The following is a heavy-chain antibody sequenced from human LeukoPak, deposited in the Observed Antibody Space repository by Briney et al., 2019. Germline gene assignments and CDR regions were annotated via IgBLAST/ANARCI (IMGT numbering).Heavy chain of an antibody. Sequence: PSQTLSLTCTVSGGSISSGGYYWSWIRQHPGKGLEWIGYIYYSGSTYYNPSLKSRVTISVDTSKNQFSLKLSSVTAADTAVYYCAREGRGDSSSWYFEYWGQGTLVTVSS. CDR2: IYYSGST. CDR1: GGSISSGGYY. J-gene: IGHJ4*02. CDR3: AREGRGDSSSWYFEY. D-gene: IGHD6-13*01. V-gene: IGHV4-31*03.